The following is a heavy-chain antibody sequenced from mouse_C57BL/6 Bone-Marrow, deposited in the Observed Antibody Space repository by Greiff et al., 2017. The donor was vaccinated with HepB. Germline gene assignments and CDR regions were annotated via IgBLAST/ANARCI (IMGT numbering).Heavy chain of an antibody. D-gene: IGHD2-3*01. J-gene: IGHJ3*01. Sequence: VQLQQSGPELVKPGASVKMSCKASGYTFTDYNMHWVKQSHGKSLEWIGYINPNNGGTSYNQKFKGKATLTVNKSSSTAYMELRSLTSEDSAVYYCARLSGDGSSFAYWGQGTLVTVSA. V-gene: IGHV1-22*01. CDR2: INPNNGGT. CDR1: GYTFTDYN. CDR3: ARLSGDGSSFAY.